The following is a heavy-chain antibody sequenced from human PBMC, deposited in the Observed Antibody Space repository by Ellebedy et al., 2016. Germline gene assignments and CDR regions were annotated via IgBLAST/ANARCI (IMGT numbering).Heavy chain of an antibody. J-gene: IGHJ4*02. CDR2: ISSSSSYT. Sequence: GGSLRLXCAASGFTFSDYYMSWIRQAPGKGLEWVSYISSSSSYTNYADSVKGRFTISRDNAKNSLYLQMNSLRAEDTAVYYCARDLGNSYGFGYWGQGTLVTVSS. D-gene: IGHD5-18*01. V-gene: IGHV3-11*05. CDR3: ARDLGNSYGFGY. CDR1: GFTFSDYY.